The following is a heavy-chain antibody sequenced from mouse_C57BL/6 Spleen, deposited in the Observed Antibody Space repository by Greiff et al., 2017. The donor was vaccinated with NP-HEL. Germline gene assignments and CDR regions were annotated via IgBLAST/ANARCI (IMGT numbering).Heavy chain of an antibody. CDR1: GYTFTSYG. CDR2: IYPRSGNT. J-gene: IGHJ4*01. Sequence: QVHVKQSGAELARPGASVKLSCKASGYTFTSYGISWVKQRTGQGLEWIGEIYPRSGNTYYNEKFKGKATLTADKSSSTAYMELRSLTSEDSAVYFCAAGGYYGSRDLLYAMDYWGQGTSVTVSS. D-gene: IGHD1-1*01. V-gene: IGHV1-81*01. CDR3: AAGGYYGSRDLLYAMDY.